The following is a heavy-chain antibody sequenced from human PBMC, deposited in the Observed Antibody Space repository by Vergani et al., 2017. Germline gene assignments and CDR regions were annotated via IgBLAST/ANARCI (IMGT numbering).Heavy chain of an antibody. CDR1: GDSVSSNSAG. V-gene: IGHV6-1*01. J-gene: IGHJ6*03. CDR3: ARYKGVGNWNYFRLHDYYYMDV. CDR2: TYYMSKWDN. Sequence: QVQLQQSGPGLVKPSQTLSLTCAISGDSVSSNSAGWNWIRQSPSRGLEWLGRTYYMSKWDNDYAVSVKSRITINPDKSKNQFSLQLNSVTPEDTAVYYWARYKGVGNWNYFRLHDYYYMDVWGQGTTVTVSS. D-gene: IGHD1-7*01.